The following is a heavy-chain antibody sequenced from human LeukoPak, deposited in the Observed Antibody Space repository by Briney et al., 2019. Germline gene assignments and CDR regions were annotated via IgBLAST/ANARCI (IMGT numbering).Heavy chain of an antibody. CDR2: INTNTGNP. CDR3: ARDPPYSSSSIGFDY. CDR1: GYTFTTYA. D-gene: IGHD6-6*01. V-gene: IGHV7-4-1*02. Sequence: ASVKVSCKASGYTFTTYAMNWVRQAPGQGLEWMGWINTNTGNPTYAQGFTGRFVFSLDTSVSTAYLQINSLKAEDTAVYSCARDPPYSSSSIGFDYWGQGTLVTVSS. J-gene: IGHJ4*02.